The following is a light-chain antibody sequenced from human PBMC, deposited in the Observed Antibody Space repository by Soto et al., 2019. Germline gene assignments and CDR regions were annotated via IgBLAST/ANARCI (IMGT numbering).Light chain of an antibody. CDR2: DAS. J-gene: IGKJ5*01. Sequence: EIVLTQSPGTLSLSPGARVPLSWRASQSVSSYLAWYQQKPGQAPRLLIYDASNRATGIPARFSGSGSETDFTLTISSLEPEDFAVYYCQHRMNWPLTFGQGTRLEIK. V-gene: IGKV3-11*01. CDR3: QHRMNWPLT. CDR1: QSVSSY.